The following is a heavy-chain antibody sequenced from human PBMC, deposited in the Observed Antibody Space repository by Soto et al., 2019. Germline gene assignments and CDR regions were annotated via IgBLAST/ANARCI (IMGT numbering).Heavy chain of an antibody. V-gene: IGHV3-15*01. CDR3: ATWFFCGGGNCHDAFSI. J-gene: IGHJ3*02. D-gene: IGHD2-21*01. CDR1: GFTFRNVW. Sequence: GGSLRLSCAASGFTFRNVWMSWVRQAPGKGLEWVGRIKSKTDGGTSVYAAPVKDRFTISRDDPKNTLYLQMNSLKTDDTAVYYCATWFFCGGGNCHDAFSIWAQGTMVPVSS. CDR2: IKSKTDGGTS.